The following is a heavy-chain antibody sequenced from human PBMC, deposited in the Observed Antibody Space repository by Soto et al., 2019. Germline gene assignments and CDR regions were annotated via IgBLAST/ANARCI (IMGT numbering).Heavy chain of an antibody. J-gene: IGHJ6*02. CDR1: GYSFTSYC. D-gene: IGHD3-22*01. Sequence: PGESVKISCKGSGYSFTSYCIGWVLQMPGKGLEWMGIIYPGDSDTRYSPSFQGQVTISADKSISTAYLQWSSLKASDTAMYYCARRRYYDSSGYHLGMDVWGQGTTVTVSS. CDR2: IYPGDSDT. V-gene: IGHV5-51*01. CDR3: ARRRYYDSSGYHLGMDV.